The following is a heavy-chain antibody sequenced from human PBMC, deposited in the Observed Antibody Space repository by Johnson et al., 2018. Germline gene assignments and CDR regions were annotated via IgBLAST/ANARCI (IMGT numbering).Heavy chain of an antibody. CDR3: ARQLTVGAGTTLNAFEI. D-gene: IGHD1-1*01. J-gene: IGHJ3*02. CDR1: GGSISRSSYY. V-gene: IGHV4-39*01. CDR2: IYYSGNT. Sequence: QVQLQESGPGLVKPSETLSLICSVSGGSISRSSYYWGWIRQPPGKGLEWIGSIYYSGNTYNNPSLKSRVTISVDTSKNQFSLKLSSMTAADTAVYYCARQLTVGAGTTLNAFEIWVQGTMVTVSS.